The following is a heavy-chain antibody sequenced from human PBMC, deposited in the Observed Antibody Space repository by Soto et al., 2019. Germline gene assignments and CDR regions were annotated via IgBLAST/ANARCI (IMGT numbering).Heavy chain of an antibody. CDR2: ISGSGGST. CDR1: GFTFSSYA. V-gene: IGHV3-23*01. Sequence: GGSLRLSCAASGFTFSSYAMSWVRQAPGKGLEWVSAISGSGGSTYYADSVKGRFTISRDNSKNTLYLQMNSLRAEDTAVYYCAKDMDIVVVPAAIWGDFDYWGQGTLVTVSS. J-gene: IGHJ4*02. D-gene: IGHD2-2*02. CDR3: AKDMDIVVVPAAIWGDFDY.